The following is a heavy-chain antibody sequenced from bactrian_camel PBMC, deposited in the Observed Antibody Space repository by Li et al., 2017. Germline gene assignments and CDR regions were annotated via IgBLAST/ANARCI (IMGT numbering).Heavy chain of an antibody. J-gene: IGHJ4*01. Sequence: HVQLVESGGGSVQVGGSLKLSCAASGDIDSSCQMGWYRQTPGKGPLDRELVAAILTDGTTTYSDSVKGRVTISQDKAKNTLSLQMNNLKPEDTAMYYCGHDPRRSGGYCYLSMRSAEYSYWGEGTQVTVS. CDR1: GDIDSSCQ. CDR2: ILTDGTT. V-gene: IGHV3S53*01. D-gene: IGHD2*01. CDR3: GHDPRRSGGYCYLSMRSAEYSY.